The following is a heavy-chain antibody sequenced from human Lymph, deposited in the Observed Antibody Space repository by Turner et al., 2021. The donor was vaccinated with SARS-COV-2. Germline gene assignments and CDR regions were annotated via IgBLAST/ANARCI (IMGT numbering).Heavy chain of an antibody. CDR1: GIIVSRNY. J-gene: IGHJ6*02. D-gene: IGHD6-13*01. CDR3: ARDLGTYGMDV. V-gene: IGHV3-53*02. Sequence: EVQLVGTGGGLIQPGGSVSLSCAASGIIVSRNYMNWVGQAPGKGLEWVSVIYSGGTTYYADSVKGRFTISRDNSKNTLYLQMNSLRVEDTAVYYCARDLGTYGMDVWGQGTTVTVSS. CDR2: IYSGGTT.